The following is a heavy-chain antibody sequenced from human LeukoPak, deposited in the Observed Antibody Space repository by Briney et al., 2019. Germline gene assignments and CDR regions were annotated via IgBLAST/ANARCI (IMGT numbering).Heavy chain of an antibody. V-gene: IGHV1-69*13. J-gene: IGHJ5*02. CDR3: ARRGPRSTIFGVVRGNWFDP. Sequence: SVKVSCKASGGTFSSYAISWVRQAPGQGLEWMGGIIPIFGTANYAQKFQGRVTITADESTSTAYMELSSLRSEDTAVYYCARRGPRSTIFGVVRGNWFDPWGQGTLVTVSS. D-gene: IGHD3-3*01. CDR2: IIPIFGTA. CDR1: GGTFSSYA.